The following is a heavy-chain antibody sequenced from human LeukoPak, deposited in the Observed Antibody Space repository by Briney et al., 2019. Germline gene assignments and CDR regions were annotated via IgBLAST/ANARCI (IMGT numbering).Heavy chain of an antibody. D-gene: IGHD3-10*02. CDR3: AELGITMIGGV. CDR1: GFTFSYYW. Sequence: PGGSLRLSWAASGFTFSYYWMSWVRQAPGKGLEWVSYISSSGSTIYYADSVKGRFTISRDNAKNSLYLQMNSLRAEDTAVYYCAELGITMIGGVWGKGTTVTISS. J-gene: IGHJ6*04. V-gene: IGHV3-48*04. CDR2: ISSSGSTI.